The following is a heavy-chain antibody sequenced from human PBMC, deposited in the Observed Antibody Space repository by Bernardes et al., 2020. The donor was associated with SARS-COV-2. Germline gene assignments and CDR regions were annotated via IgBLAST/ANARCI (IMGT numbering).Heavy chain of an antibody. CDR2: ISGSGDTT. Sequence: GGSLRLSCAASGFTFRSFAMSWVRQAPGKGLEWLSVISGSGDTTYYSDSVKGRFTSSRDNSQSTLYLQMNSLRAEDTAVYYCARESIVWSNAFDYWGQGTLVTVSS. J-gene: IGHJ4*02. V-gene: IGHV3-23*01. CDR1: GFTFRSFA. CDR3: ARESIVWSNAFDY. D-gene: IGHD3-22*01.